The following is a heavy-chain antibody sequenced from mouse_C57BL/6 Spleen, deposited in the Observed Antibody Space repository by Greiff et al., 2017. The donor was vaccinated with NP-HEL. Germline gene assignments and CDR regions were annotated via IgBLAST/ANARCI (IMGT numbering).Heavy chain of an antibody. Sequence: QVQLQQSGPELVKPGASVKISCKASGYAFSSSWMNWVKQRPGKGLEWIGRIYPGDGDTNYNGKFKGKATLTADKSSSTAYMQLSSRTSEDTAVYFCAEQSPSWYFDVWGTGTTVTVSS. CDR2: IYPGDGDT. V-gene: IGHV1-82*01. CDR3: AEQSPSWYFDV. CDR1: GYAFSSSW. J-gene: IGHJ1*03.